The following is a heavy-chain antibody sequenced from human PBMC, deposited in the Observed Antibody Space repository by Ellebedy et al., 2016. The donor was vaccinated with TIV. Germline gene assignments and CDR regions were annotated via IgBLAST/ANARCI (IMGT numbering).Heavy chain of an antibody. CDR3: GRRRVGSAGNHNWFDP. J-gene: IGHJ5*02. Sequence: SETLSLXXPIYGPFVTGYYWSWIRQSPGMGLEWIGEIHHSGGTKYNPSLKGRVTISLDTSKNQFSLNLTSVTAADTALYFCGRRRVGSAGNHNWFDPWGQGALVTVSS. V-gene: IGHV4-34*01. D-gene: IGHD4-23*01. CDR2: IHHSGGT. CDR1: GPFVTGYY.